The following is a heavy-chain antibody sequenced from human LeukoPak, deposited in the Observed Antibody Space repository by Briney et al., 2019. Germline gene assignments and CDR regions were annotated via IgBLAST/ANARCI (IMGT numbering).Heavy chain of an antibody. V-gene: IGHV4-31*03. CDR2: IYYSGST. CDR3: ARDRLSGIKGFDY. Sequence: SETLTLTCTVSGGSISSGGYYWSWIRQHPGKGLEWIGYIYYSGSTYYNPSLKSRVTISVDTSKNQFSLKLSSVTAADTAVYYCARDRLSGIKGFDYWGQGTLVTVSS. J-gene: IGHJ4*02. CDR1: GGSISSGGYY. D-gene: IGHD1-14*01.